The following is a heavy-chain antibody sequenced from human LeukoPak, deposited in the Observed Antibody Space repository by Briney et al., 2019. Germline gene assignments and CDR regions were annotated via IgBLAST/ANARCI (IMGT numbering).Heavy chain of an antibody. J-gene: IGHJ4*02. D-gene: IGHD2-21*02. CDR3: AREEDAIFCGGDCYCDY. V-gene: IGHV1-18*01. CDR2: ISAYNGNT. CDR1: GYTFTSYG. Sequence: GASVKVSCKASGYTFTSYGISWVRQAPGQGLEWMGWISAYNGNTNYAQKLQGRVTMTTDTSTSTAYMELRSLRSDDTAVYYCAREEDAIFCGGDCYCDYWGQGTLVTVSS.